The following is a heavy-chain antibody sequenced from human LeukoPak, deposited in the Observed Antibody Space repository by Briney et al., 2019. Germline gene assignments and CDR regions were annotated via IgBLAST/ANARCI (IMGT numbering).Heavy chain of an antibody. CDR1: GASINSAGYY. Sequence: SETLSLTCTVSGASINSAGYYWSWIRQLPGKGLEWIGYISYTGSTYYNPSLKSRVIISRDTSKNQFSLKLSSVTTADTAIYYCARGDYWGQGTLVTVSS. V-gene: IGHV4-31*03. CDR2: ISYTGST. CDR3: ARGDY. J-gene: IGHJ4*02.